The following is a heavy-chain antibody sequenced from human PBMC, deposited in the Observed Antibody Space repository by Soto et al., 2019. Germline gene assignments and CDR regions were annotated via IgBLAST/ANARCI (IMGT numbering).Heavy chain of an antibody. CDR3: ATERWGGYGMDV. J-gene: IGHJ6*02. Sequence: EVQLLESGGGLVQPGGSRRPSCAASGFTFGSHAFTWVPQAPGKGLEWVSTISASGGSTYYGEAVKGRFRISRDNWTNTLYLQMNSLRAEDTAVCSCATERWGGYGMDVWGQGTTVTVSS. CDR2: ISASGGST. CDR1: GFTFGSHA. D-gene: IGHD3-16*01. V-gene: IGHV3-23*01.